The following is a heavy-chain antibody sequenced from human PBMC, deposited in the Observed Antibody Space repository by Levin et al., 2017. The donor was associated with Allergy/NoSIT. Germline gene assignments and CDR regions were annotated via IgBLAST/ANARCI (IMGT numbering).Heavy chain of an antibody. CDR1: GGSFSGYY. CDR3: ARLYYNSRGYFDY. Sequence: PSETLSLTCAVYGGSFSGYYWSWIRQPPGRGLEWIGEINHSASTNYSPSLKSRVSISVDTSKKQISLNLRSVTAADTAVYYCARLYYNSRGYFDYWGQGTLVTVSS. CDR2: INHSAST. J-gene: IGHJ4*02. D-gene: IGHD3-22*01. V-gene: IGHV4-34*01.